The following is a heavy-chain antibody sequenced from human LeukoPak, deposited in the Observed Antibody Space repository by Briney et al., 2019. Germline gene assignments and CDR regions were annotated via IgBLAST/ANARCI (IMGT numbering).Heavy chain of an antibody. J-gene: IGHJ2*01. Sequence: SETLSLTCAVSGGSISNYYWSWIRQPPGKGLEWIGYIYYSGSTNYNPSLKSRVTISVDTSKNQFSLKLSSVTAADTAVYYCARVFSPHHSSGRPGWYFDLWGRGTLVTVSS. D-gene: IGHD6-19*01. CDR2: IYYSGST. CDR1: GGSISNYY. V-gene: IGHV4-59*01. CDR3: ARVFSPHHSSGRPGWYFDL.